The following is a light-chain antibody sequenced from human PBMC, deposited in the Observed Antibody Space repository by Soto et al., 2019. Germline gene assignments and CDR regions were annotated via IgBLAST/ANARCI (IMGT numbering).Light chain of an antibody. J-gene: IGKJ4*01. CDR3: MQALQTPLT. Sequence: DVVMTQSPLSLPVTPGEPASISWRSSQSLLHSKGYNCLDWYLQKPGQSPQLLIYLGSNRASGVPDRFSGSGSGTDFTLKISRVEAEDVGVYYCMQALQTPLTFGGGTKVEIK. V-gene: IGKV2-28*01. CDR2: LGS. CDR1: QSLLHSKGYNC.